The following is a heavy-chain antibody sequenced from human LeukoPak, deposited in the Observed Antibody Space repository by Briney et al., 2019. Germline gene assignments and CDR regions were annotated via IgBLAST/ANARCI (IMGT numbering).Heavy chain of an antibody. J-gene: IGHJ4*02. CDR2: IYYSGST. Sequence: PSETLSLTCAASGGSISSGGYSWSWIRQPPGKGLEWIGYIYYSGSTYYNPSLRSRVTISVDTSKNQFSLKLSSVTAADTAVYYCARTYYYDTSGYYHDYWGQGTLVTVSS. CDR3: ARTYYYDTSGYYHDY. CDR1: GGSISSGGYS. D-gene: IGHD3-22*01. V-gene: IGHV4-30-4*07.